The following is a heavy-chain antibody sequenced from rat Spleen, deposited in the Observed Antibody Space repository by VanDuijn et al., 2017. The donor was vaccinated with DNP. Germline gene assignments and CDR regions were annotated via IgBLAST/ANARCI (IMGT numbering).Heavy chain of an antibody. V-gene: IGHV1-43*01. CDR2: INMGSGGT. D-gene: IGHD1-3*01. J-gene: IGHJ1*01. CDR1: GYTFTSYY. CDR3: ARFPPYGSPYWYFDF. Sequence: QVQLQQSGAELAKPGSSVKISCKASGYTFTSYYIGWIKQTTGQGLEYIGYINMGSGGTNYNEKFKGKATLTVDKSSSTAFMQLSSLTPDDSAVYYCARFPPYGSPYWYFDFWGPGTMVTVSS.